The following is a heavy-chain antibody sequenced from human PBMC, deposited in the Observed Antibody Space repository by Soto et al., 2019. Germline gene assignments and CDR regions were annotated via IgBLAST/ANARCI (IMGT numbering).Heavy chain of an antibody. D-gene: IGHD6-19*01. CDR1: GFTFSSYS. Sequence: EVQLVESGGGLVQPGGSLRLSCAASGFTFSSYSMNWVRQAPGKGLEWISYISSNTIYYADSVRGRFTISRDNAKNSLYLQMNSLRDEDTAVYYCATGYTSGWYDYWGQGTLVTVSS. V-gene: IGHV3-48*02. J-gene: IGHJ4*02. CDR3: ATGYTSGWYDY. CDR2: ISSNTI.